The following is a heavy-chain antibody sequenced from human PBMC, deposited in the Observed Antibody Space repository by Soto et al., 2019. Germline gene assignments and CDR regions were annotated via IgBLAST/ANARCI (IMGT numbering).Heavy chain of an antibody. D-gene: IGHD3-3*01. Sequence: ASVKVSCKVSGYTLTELSMHWVRQAPGKGLEWMGGFDPEDGETIYAQKFQGRVTMTEDTSTDTAYMELSSLRSEDTAVYYCATSERFLEPVDYWGQGTLVTVSS. J-gene: IGHJ4*02. CDR1: GYTLTELS. CDR2: FDPEDGET. CDR3: ATSERFLEPVDY. V-gene: IGHV1-24*01.